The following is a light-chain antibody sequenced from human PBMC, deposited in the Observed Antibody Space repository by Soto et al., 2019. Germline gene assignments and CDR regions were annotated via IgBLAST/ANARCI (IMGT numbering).Light chain of an antibody. J-gene: IGKJ1*01. CDR2: AAS. CDR3: LQDYNYPRT. CDR1: QAIKND. V-gene: IGKV1-6*01. Sequence: TQSPSSLSASVGDRVTITCRASQAIKNDLGWYQQKPGKAPRLLIYAASNLQSGVPSRFSGSGSGTDFTLTISSLQPEDFATYYCLQDYNYPRTFGQGTKVEIK.